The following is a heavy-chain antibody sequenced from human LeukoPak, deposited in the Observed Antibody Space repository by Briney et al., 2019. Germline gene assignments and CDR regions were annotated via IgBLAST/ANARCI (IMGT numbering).Heavy chain of an antibody. CDR3: ARVPNYDFWSGYSYYYYYYYMDV. CDR1: GGSISSHY. Sequence: PSETLSLTCTVSGGSISSHYWSWIRQPPGKGLEWIGYTYYSGSTNYNPSLKSRVTISVDTSKNQFSLKLSSVTAADTAVYYCARVPNYDFWSGYSYYYYYYYMDVWGKGTTVTVSS. J-gene: IGHJ6*03. V-gene: IGHV4-59*11. D-gene: IGHD3-3*01. CDR2: TYYSGST.